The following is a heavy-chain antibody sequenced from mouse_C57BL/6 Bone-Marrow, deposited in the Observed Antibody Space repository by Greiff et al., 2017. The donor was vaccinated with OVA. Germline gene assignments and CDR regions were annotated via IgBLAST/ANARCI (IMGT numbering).Heavy chain of an antibody. V-gene: IGHV1-82*01. Sequence: VQLQQSGPELVKPGASVKISCKASGYAFSSSWMNWVKQRPGKGLEWIGRIYPGDGDTNYNGKFKGKATLTADQSSSTAYMQLSSLTSEDSAVYFCARSSPNSSAWFAYWGQGTLVTVSA. CDR2: IYPGDGDT. D-gene: IGHD3-2*02. CDR3: ARSSPNSSAWFAY. J-gene: IGHJ3*01. CDR1: GYAFSSSW.